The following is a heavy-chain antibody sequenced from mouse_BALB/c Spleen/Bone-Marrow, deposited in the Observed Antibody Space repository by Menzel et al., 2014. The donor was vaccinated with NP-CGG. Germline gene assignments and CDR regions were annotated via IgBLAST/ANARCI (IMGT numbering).Heavy chain of an antibody. V-gene: IGHV1-69*02. D-gene: IGHD1-1*01. CDR2: IYPSDSYT. CDR3: TRSYGSSYEYYFDY. J-gene: IGHJ2*01. CDR1: GYTFTSYW. Sequence: VKLMESGAELVRPGASVKPSCKASGYTFTSYWINWVKQRPGQGLEWIGNIYPSDSYTNYNQKFKDKATLTVDKSSSTAYMQLSSPTSEDSAVYYCTRSYGSSYEYYFDYWGQGTTLTVSS.